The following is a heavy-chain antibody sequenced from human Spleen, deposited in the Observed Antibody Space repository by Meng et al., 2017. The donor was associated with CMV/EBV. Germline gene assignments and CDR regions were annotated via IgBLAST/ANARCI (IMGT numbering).Heavy chain of an antibody. Sequence: SETLSLTCSVSGGSITSGGYYWSWIRQHPGKGLEWIGYTYYSGNSYYKPSLKRRLTISVDTSENQFSLKLNSVTAADTAVYYCSRVRGDSGFDYWGQGTLVTVSS. J-gene: IGHJ4*02. CDR2: TYYSGNS. V-gene: IGHV4-31*03. D-gene: IGHD2-21*02. CDR1: GGSITSGGYY. CDR3: SRVRGDSGFDY.